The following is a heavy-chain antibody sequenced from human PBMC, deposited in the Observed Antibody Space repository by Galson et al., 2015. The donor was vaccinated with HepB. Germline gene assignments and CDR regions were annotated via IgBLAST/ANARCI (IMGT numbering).Heavy chain of an antibody. CDR2: ISSRSSFI. CDR3: ARDCYSNSCSGP. J-gene: IGHJ5*02. CDR1: GFAFSRYS. Sequence: SLRLSCAGSGFAFSRYSMTWVRQAPGKGLEWVSFISSRSSFIYYAESVRGRFTISRDNTKNSLYLQMNSLRDDDTAVYYYARDCYSNSCSGPWGQGTLVTVSS. V-gene: IGHV3-21*01. D-gene: IGHD4-11*01.